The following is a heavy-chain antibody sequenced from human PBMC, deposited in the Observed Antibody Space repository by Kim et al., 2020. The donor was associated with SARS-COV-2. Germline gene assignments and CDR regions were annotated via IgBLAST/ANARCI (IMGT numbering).Heavy chain of an antibody. Sequence: SETLSLTCTVSGGSISSYYWSWIRQPPGKGLEWIGYIYYSGSTNYNPSLKSRVTISVDTSKNQFSLKLSSVTAADTAVYYCARGYGKRGYFDYWGQGTLVTVSS. CDR3: ARGYGKRGYFDY. V-gene: IGHV4-59*13. CDR1: GGSISSYY. D-gene: IGHD4-17*01. J-gene: IGHJ4*02. CDR2: IYYSGST.